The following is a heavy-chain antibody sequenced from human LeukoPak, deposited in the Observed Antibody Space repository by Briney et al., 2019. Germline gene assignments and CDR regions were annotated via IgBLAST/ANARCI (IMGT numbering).Heavy chain of an antibody. CDR3: TKGRVATVGGAKYAMDV. V-gene: IGHV3-43*02. J-gene: IGHJ6*02. CDR1: GFIFDDYA. D-gene: IGHD5-12*01. Sequence: GGSLRLSCAVSGFIFDDYAMHWARQAPGKGLEWVSLITGDGAGTYYEDSVRGRFTISRDNSKNSLYLIVNSLRTEDTALYYCTKGRVATVGGAKYAMDVWGQGTTVTVSS. CDR2: ITGDGAGT.